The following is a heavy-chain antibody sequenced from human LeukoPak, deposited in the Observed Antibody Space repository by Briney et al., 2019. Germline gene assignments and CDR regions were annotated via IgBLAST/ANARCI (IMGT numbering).Heavy chain of an antibody. D-gene: IGHD2-15*01. J-gene: IGHJ4*02. CDR1: GGSFSGYY. CDR2: INHSGST. Sequence: SETLSLTCAVYGGSFSGYYWSWIRQPPGKGLEWIGEINHSGSTNYNPSLKSRVTISVHTSKSQFSLKLSSLTAADTAVYYCASRGVVDYWGQGTLVTVSS. V-gene: IGHV4-34*01. CDR3: ASRGVVDY.